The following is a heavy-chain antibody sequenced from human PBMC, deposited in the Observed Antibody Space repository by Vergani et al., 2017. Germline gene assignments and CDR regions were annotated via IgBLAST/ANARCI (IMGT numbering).Heavy chain of an antibody. V-gene: IGHV4-61*02. CDR1: GGSINSHNYY. D-gene: IGHD6-13*01. J-gene: IGHJ6*02. CDR3: ARDPHYSTTWPCLLLDMHV. CDR2: FYTGGGT. Sequence: QVQLQESGPGLVKPSQTLSLTCTVSGGSINSHNYYWSWIRQPAGKGLEWIGRFYTGGGTSYNPSLKSRVTISVDTSKNQFSLQLSSVTAADTAVYYCARDPHYSTTWPCLLLDMHVWGQGTTVTVSS.